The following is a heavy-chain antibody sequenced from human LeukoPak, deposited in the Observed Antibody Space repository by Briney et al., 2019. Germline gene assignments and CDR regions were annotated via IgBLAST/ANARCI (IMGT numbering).Heavy chain of an antibody. CDR1: CGSISSYY. J-gene: IGHJ6*02. CDR3: ARVALPGLYCSGGSCYSYYYYGMDV. V-gene: IGHV4-4*07. CDR2: IYNSGGP. Sequence: PSETLSLTCTVSCGSISSYYWSWVRQPAGEGLGWIWRIYNSGGPNYNPSLKSRVTMSVDTSKNQFSLKLSSVTAADTAVYYCARVALPGLYCSGGSCYSYYYYGMDVWGQGTTVTVSS. D-gene: IGHD2-15*01.